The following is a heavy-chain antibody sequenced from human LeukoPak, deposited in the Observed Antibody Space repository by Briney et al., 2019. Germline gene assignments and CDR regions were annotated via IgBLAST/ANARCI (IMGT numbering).Heavy chain of an antibody. CDR3: ARPYSNYAWCFDY. V-gene: IGHV3-33*01. Sequence: GGSLRLSCAASGFTFSSYGMHWVRQAPGKGLEWVAVIWYDESNKYYADSVKGRFTISGDNSKNTLYLQMNSLRAEDTAVYYCARPYSNYAWCFDYWGQGTLVTVSS. CDR1: GFTFSSYG. CDR2: IWYDESNK. J-gene: IGHJ4*02. D-gene: IGHD4-11*01.